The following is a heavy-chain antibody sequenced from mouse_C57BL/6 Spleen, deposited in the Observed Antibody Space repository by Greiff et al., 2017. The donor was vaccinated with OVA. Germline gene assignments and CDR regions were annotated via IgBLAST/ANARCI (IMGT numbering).Heavy chain of an antibody. Sequence: EVKLVESGGGLVKPGGSLKLSCAASGFTFSSYTMSWVRQTPEKRLEWVATISGGGGNTYYPDSVKGRFTISRDNAKNTLYLQMSSLRSEDTAVYYCARETSNYGAMDYWGQGTSVTVSS. J-gene: IGHJ4*01. D-gene: IGHD2-5*01. CDR3: ARETSNYGAMDY. CDR2: ISGGGGNT. V-gene: IGHV5-9*04. CDR1: GFTFSSYT.